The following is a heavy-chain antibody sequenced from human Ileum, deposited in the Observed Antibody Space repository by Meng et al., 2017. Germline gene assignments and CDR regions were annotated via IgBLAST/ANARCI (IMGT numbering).Heavy chain of an antibody. V-gene: IGHV3-11*06. CDR1: GFTFSDYY. CDR2: ISSTSTYI. D-gene: IGHD6-19*01. Sequence: GGSLRLSCAASGFTFSDYYMSWIRQAPGKGLEWVSSISSTSTYIYYADSVQGRFTISRDNAKNSLFLQMNSLTAEDTAVYYCARDSPFGAVAGHKNAFDIWGQGTMVTVSS. CDR3: ARDSPFGAVAGHKNAFDI. J-gene: IGHJ3*02.